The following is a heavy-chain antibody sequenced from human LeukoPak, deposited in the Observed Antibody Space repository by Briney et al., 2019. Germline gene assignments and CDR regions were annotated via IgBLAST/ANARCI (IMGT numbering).Heavy chain of an antibody. Sequence: PGGSLRLSCVASKFTFSGYTMTWVRQAPGKGLEWVSSISSSSIYKYYADSVQGRFTLSRDNANNSVSLQMNSLRAEDTAIYYCARTDYRIDSWGQGTLVTVSS. CDR3: ARTDYRIDS. D-gene: IGHD4/OR15-4a*01. CDR1: KFTFSGYT. V-gene: IGHV3-21*01. CDR2: ISSSSIYK. J-gene: IGHJ4*02.